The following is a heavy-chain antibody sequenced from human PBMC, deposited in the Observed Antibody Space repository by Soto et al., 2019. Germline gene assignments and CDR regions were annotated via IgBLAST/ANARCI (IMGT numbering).Heavy chain of an antibody. D-gene: IGHD3-9*01. J-gene: IGHJ4*02. CDR2: ISSSSSYT. Sequence: QVQLVESGGGLVKPGGSLRLSCAASGFTCSDYYMSWIRQAPAKGLEWVSYISSSSSYTNYADSVKGRFTISRDNAKNSLYLQMTSLRAEDTAVYYCARPSSVFDSYYFAYWGQGTLVTVSS. CDR3: ARPSSVFDSYYFAY. CDR1: GFTCSDYY. V-gene: IGHV3-11*05.